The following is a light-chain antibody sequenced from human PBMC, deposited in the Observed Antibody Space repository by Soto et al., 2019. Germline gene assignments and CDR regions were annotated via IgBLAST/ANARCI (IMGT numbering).Light chain of an antibody. J-gene: IGKJ5*01. V-gene: IGKV3D-20*02. CDR3: QQRNNWPPEIT. Sequence: EIVLTQSPATLSLSPGERATLSCRASQSVSSSYLAWYQQKPGQAPRLLIYGASSRATGIPDRFSGSGSGTDFTLTISSLEPEDFAVYYCQQRNNWPPEITCGQGTRREIK. CDR1: QSVSSSY. CDR2: GAS.